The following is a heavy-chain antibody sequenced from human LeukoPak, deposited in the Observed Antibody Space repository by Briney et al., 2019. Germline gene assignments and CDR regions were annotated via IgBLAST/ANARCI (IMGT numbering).Heavy chain of an antibody. D-gene: IGHD5-18*01. J-gene: IGHJ4*02. Sequence: SETLSLTCTVSGGSISSNSYHWGWIRQPPEMGLEWIGSIYYSGNTYYNPSLKSRVTMSVDTSKNQFSLKLSSVTAADSAVYYCVRHLSGGYTYGVLDYWGQGTLVTVSS. V-gene: IGHV4-39*01. CDR1: GGSISSNSYH. CDR3: VRHLSGGYTYGVLDY. CDR2: IYYSGNT.